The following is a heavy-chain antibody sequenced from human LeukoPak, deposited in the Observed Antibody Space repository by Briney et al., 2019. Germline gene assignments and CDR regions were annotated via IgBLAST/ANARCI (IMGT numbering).Heavy chain of an antibody. D-gene: IGHD6-19*01. V-gene: IGHV3-48*03. Sequence: WGSLRLSCAASGFTFSSYEMNWVRQAPGKGLEWVSYISSSGSTIYYADSVKGRFTISRDNAKNSLYLQMNSLRAEDTAVYYCAREGIAVAVNFDYWGQGTLVTVSS. CDR3: AREGIAVAVNFDY. CDR1: GFTFSSYE. CDR2: ISSSGSTI. J-gene: IGHJ4*02.